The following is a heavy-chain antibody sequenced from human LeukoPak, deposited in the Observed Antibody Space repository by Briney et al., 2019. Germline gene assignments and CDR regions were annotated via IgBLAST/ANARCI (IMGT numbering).Heavy chain of an antibody. CDR3: AADPGYGVALDYYYYGMDV. Sequence: TSVKVSCKASGFTFTTSAVQWVRQARGQRLEWIGWIVVGSGNTNYAQKFQERVTITRDMSTSTAYMELSSLSSEDTAVYYCAADPGYGVALDYYYYGMDVWGQGTTVTVSS. CDR2: IVVGSGNT. D-gene: IGHD5-18*01. V-gene: IGHV1-58*01. CDR1: GFTFTTSA. J-gene: IGHJ6*02.